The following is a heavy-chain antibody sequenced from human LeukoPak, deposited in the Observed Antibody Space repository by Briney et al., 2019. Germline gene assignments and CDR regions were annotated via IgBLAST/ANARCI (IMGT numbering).Heavy chain of an antibody. D-gene: IGHD4-17*01. J-gene: IGHJ6*02. Sequence: GGSLRVSCAASGFTFSNAWMSWVRQAPGKGLEWVGRIKSKTDGGTTDYAAPVKGRFTISRDDSKNTLYLQMNSLKTEDTAVYYCTTSGVTTYYYYGMDVWGQGTTVTVSS. V-gene: IGHV3-15*01. CDR1: GFTFSNAW. CDR3: TTSGVTTYYYYGMDV. CDR2: IKSKTDGGTT.